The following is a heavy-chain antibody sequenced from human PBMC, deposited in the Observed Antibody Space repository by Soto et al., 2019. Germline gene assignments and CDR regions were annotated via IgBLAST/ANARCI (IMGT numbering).Heavy chain of an antibody. CDR1: GGSISPYH. D-gene: IGHD6-13*01. J-gene: IGHJ6*03. V-gene: IGHV4-59*01. CDR2: VYYSGNT. Sequence: SETLSLICTVSGGSISPYHWSWIRQPPGKGLEWIGYVYYSGNTNYNPSLESRVTISVDTSRNRFSLNLTSATAADTAVYYCARKGAAASYAHYYMDVWGRGTAVTVSS. CDR3: ARKGAAASYAHYYMDV.